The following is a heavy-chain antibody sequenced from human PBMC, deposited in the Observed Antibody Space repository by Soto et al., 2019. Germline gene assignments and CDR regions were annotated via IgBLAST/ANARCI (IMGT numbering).Heavy chain of an antibody. D-gene: IGHD3-10*01. V-gene: IGHV4-59*01. CDR3: ANGRGLVSYTCIDT. J-gene: IGHJ5*02. CDR1: GGSISSYY. CDR2: IYYSGST. Sequence: SETLSLTCTVSGGSISSYYWSWIRQPPGKGLEWIGYIYYSGSTNYNPSLKSRVTISVDTSKNQFSLKLSSVTAADTAVYYCANGRGLVSYTCIDTAAQETLALVSS.